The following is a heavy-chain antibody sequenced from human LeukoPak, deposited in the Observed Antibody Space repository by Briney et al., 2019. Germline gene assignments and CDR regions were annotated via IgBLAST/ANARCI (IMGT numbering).Heavy chain of an antibody. J-gene: IGHJ4*02. V-gene: IGHV3-7*01. CDR1: GFTFGRSW. Sequence: GRSLRLSCAASGFTFGRSWMDWVRQAPGKGLEWVANIKEDGSETYYVDSAKGRFTISRDNAKSSLYLQMDRLRVEDTAIYYCTRSLNNWGQGTLVTVSS. CDR2: IKEDGSET. CDR3: TRSLNN.